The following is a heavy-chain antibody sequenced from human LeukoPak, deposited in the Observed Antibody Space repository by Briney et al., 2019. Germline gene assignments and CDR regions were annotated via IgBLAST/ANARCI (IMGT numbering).Heavy chain of an antibody. V-gene: IGHV3-21*01. CDR2: ISSSSSYI. CDR3: ARCSSSWSYYFDY. J-gene: IGHJ4*02. CDR1: GFTFSSYS. Sequence: PGGSLRLSCAASGFTFSSYSMNWVRQAPGKGLEWVSSISSSSSYIYYADSVKGRFTISRDNAKNSLYLQMNSLRAEDTAVYYCARCSSSWSYYFDYWGQGTLVTVSS. D-gene: IGHD6-13*01.